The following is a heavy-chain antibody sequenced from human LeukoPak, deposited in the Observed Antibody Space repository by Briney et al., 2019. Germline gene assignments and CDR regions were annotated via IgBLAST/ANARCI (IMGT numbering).Heavy chain of an antibody. D-gene: IGHD4-23*01. CDR3: ARVAAGYSVNYFDY. J-gene: IGHJ4*02. CDR2: ISTGSSTT. CDR1: EFAFSTYN. V-gene: IGHV3-48*02. Sequence: GGSLRLSCAASEFAFSTYNMNWVRQAPGKGLEWVSYISTGSSTTYYADSVKGRLTISRDNVENSLYLQMNSLRDEDTAVYYCARVAAGYSVNYFDYWGQGTLVTVSS.